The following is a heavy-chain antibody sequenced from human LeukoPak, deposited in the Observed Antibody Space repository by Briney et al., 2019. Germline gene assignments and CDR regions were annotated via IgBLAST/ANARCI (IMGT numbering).Heavy chain of an antibody. CDR1: GGSISSSSYY. CDR2: IYYSGST. Sequence: SETLSLTCTVSGGSISSSSYYWGWIRQPPGKGLEWIGSIYYSGSTYYNPSLKSRVTISVDTSKNQFPLKLSSVTAADTAVYYCARGPYYYGSGSYYQPWFDPWGQGTLVTVSS. D-gene: IGHD3-10*01. CDR3: ARGPYYYGSGSYYQPWFDP. V-gene: IGHV4-39*06. J-gene: IGHJ5*02.